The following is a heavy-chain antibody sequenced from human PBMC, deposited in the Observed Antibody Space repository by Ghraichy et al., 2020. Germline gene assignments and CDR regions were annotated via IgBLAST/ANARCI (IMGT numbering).Heavy chain of an antibody. CDR3: TSMSYSGSYYGGPARVY. CDR1: GFTFSNAW. Sequence: GGSLRLSCAASGFTFSNAWMSWVRQAPGKGLEWVGRIKSKTDGGTTDYAAPVKGRFTISRDDSKNTLYLQMNSLKTEDTAVYYCTSMSYSGSYYGGPARVYWGQGTLVTVSS. J-gene: IGHJ4*02. V-gene: IGHV3-15*01. CDR2: IKSKTDGGTT. D-gene: IGHD1-26*01.